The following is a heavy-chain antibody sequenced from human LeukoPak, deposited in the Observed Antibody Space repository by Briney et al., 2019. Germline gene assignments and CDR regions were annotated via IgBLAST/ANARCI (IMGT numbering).Heavy chain of an antibody. Sequence: GGSLRLSCSGSGFTFSRHNMHWVRQAPGKGLEYVSAISYNGDSTYYVDSVKGRFTISRDNSKNTLDLQMSSLRPEDTAVYYCVSDRQTQEQIWGPGTLVTVSS. CDR1: GFTFSRHN. V-gene: IGHV3-64D*09. CDR2: ISYNGDST. D-gene: IGHD1-26*01. CDR3: VSDRQTQEQI. J-gene: IGHJ3*02.